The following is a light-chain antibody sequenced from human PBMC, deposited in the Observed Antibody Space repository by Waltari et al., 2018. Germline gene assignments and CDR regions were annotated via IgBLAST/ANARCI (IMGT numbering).Light chain of an antibody. CDR3: YCAADSNVRV. CDR1: VLAQKY. J-gene: IGLJ2*01. Sequence: SYELTQPSSVSVSPGQTARIPCSGDVLAQKYVRWFQQKPGQAPVLVIYKDSERPPGIPDRISGSTSGTTVTLTISGAQVEDEADYYCYCAADSNVRVFGGGTRLTVL. CDR2: KDS. V-gene: IGLV3-27*01.